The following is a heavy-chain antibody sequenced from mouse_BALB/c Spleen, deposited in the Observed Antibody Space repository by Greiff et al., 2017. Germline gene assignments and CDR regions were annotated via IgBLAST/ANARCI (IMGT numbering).Heavy chain of an antibody. CDR3: VRHFYDGSLRGAMDY. D-gene: IGHD2-3*01. CDR1: GFTFNTYA. CDR2: IRSKSNNYAT. V-gene: IGHV10-1*02. J-gene: IGHJ4*01. Sequence: EVQGVESGGGLVQPKGSLKLSCAASGFTFNTYAMNWVRQAPGKGLEWVARIRSKSNNYATYYADSVKDRFTISRDDSQSMLYLQMNNLKTEDTAMYYWVRHFYDGSLRGAMDYWGQGTSVTVSS.